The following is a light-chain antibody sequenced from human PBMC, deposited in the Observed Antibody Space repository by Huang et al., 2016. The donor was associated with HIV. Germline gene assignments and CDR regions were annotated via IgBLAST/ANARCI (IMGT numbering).Light chain of an antibody. CDR1: QSVRSN. V-gene: IGKV3-15*01. CDR3: QQYNNWPPIT. Sequence: EIVMTQSPATLSVSPGERATLTCRASQSVRSNVAWYQQKPGQAPRLLIYGASTRATGIPARFRGSGSGTEFTLTISSLQSEDFVVYYCQQYNNWPPITFGQGTRLEI. CDR2: GAS. J-gene: IGKJ5*01.